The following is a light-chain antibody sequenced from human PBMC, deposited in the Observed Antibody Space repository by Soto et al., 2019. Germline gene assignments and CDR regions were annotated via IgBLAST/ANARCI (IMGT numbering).Light chain of an antibody. CDR2: EVS. V-gene: IGLV2-23*02. CDR3: CSYAGSSTLV. CDR1: SSDVGSYNL. Sequence: QSALTQPASLSGSPGQSIAISCSGTSSDVGSYNLVSWYQQHPGKAPKLMIYEVSKRPSGVSNRFSGSKSGNTASLTISGLKAEDEADYYCCSYAGSSTLVFGGGTKLTVL. J-gene: IGLJ3*02.